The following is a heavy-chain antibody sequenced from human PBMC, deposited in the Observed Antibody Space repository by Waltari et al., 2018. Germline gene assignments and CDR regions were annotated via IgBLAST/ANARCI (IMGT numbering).Heavy chain of an antibody. Sequence: EVQLVESGGGLVKPGGSLRLSCAASGFTFSDHYMEWVRQAPGKGLEWVGRTRNKANSYTTEYAASVKGRFTISRDDSKNSLYLQMNSLKTEDTAVYYCAREGDYGDYDYWGQGTLVTVSS. V-gene: IGHV3-72*01. CDR3: AREGDYGDYDY. D-gene: IGHD4-17*01. CDR1: GFTFSDHY. CDR2: TRNKANSYTT. J-gene: IGHJ4*02.